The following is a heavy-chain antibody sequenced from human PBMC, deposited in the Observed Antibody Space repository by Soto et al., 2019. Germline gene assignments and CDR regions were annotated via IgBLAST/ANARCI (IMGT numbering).Heavy chain of an antibody. V-gene: IGHV1-46*03. CDR1: GYPFSNYH. CDR2: IDPDNGRT. J-gene: IGHJ4*02. CDR3: TRMSRSFDY. Sequence: QVLLEQSGAEVRRPGASVKISCQASGYPFSNYHMHWVRQAPGQGLEWMGMIDPDNGRTKFAQSLQGRVTMTRDTSTNSVYMELRALKSEDTAIYCCTRMSRSFDYWGQGSHVTVSS.